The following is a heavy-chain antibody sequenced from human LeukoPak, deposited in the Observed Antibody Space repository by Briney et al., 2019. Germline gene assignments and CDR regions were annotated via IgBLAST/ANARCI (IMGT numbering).Heavy chain of an antibody. CDR1: GGSISSYY. CDR2: IYTSGST. D-gene: IGHD6-6*01. J-gene: IGHJ6*02. Sequence: PSETLSLTCTVSGGSISSYYWSWIRQPAGKGLEWIGRIYTSGSTNYNPPLKSRVTMSVDTSKNQFSLKLSSVTAADTAVYYCARDRGIAARQGDYYYYGMDVWGQGTTVTVSS. CDR3: ARDRGIAARQGDYYYYGMDV. V-gene: IGHV4-4*07.